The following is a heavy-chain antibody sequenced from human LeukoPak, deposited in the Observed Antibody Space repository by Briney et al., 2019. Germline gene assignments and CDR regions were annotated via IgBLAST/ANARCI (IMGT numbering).Heavy chain of an antibody. CDR2: INPSGGST. Sequence: GASVKVSCKASGYTFTSYYMNWVRQAPGQGIEWMGIINPSGGSTSYAQKFQGRVTMTRDMSTSTVYMKLSSLRSEDTAVYYCHTRGDFWSGYSRSNYYYMDVWGKGTTVTVSS. J-gene: IGHJ6*03. V-gene: IGHV1-46*01. D-gene: IGHD3-3*01. CDR1: GYTFTSYY. CDR3: HTRGDFWSGYSRSNYYYMDV.